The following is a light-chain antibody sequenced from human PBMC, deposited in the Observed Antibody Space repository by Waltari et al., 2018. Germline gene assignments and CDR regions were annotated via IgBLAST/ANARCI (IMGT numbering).Light chain of an antibody. V-gene: IGKV1-5*01. J-gene: IGKJ4*01. CDR2: DAS. CDR3: QQYNSYPLT. Sequence: DIQMTQSPSTLSASVGDRVPITCRASQSISSWLAWYQQKAGKAPKLLIYDASSFESGVPSRFSGSGSGTEFTLTISSLQPDDFATYYCQQYNSYPLTFGGGTKVEIK. CDR1: QSISSW.